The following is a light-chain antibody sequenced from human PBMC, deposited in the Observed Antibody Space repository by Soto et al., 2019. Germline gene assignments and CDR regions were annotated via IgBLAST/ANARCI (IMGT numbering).Light chain of an antibody. CDR2: DVS. CDR1: SSDIGDYNY. CDR3: SSYTSTSRLEV. J-gene: IGLJ3*02. V-gene: IGLV2-14*01. Sequence: QSALTQPASVSGSPGQSITISCNGTSSDIGDYNYVSWYQHHPGKAPKLMIYDVSNRPSGISNRFFGSKSGNTASLTISGLQAEYEANYYCSSYTSTSRLEVFGGGTKLTVL.